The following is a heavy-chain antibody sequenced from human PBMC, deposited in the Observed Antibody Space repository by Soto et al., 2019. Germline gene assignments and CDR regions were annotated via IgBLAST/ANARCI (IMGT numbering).Heavy chain of an antibody. D-gene: IGHD5-18*01. CDR2: INHSGST. Sequence: SETLSLTCAVYGGSFSCYYWSWIRQPPGKGLEWIGEINHSGSTNYNPSLKSRVTISVDTSKNQFSLKLSSVTAADTAVYYCASTGYSYGFWGQGTLVTVSS. V-gene: IGHV4-34*01. CDR3: ASTGYSYGF. J-gene: IGHJ4*02. CDR1: GGSFSCYY.